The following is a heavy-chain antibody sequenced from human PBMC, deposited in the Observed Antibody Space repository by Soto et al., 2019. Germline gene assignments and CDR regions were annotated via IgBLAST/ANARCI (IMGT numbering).Heavy chain of an antibody. V-gene: IGHV3-11*01. D-gene: IGHD5-12*01. CDR3: ASRRDGYNWPYSFDY. CDR2: ISSTGSTI. Sequence: QVQLVESGGGLVKPGGSLRLSCAASGFTFSDYCMTWIRQAPGKGLEWVSYISSTGSTIYYADSVKGRFTVSRDNAKNSLLLQMNSLRAEDTAVYYCASRRDGYNWPYSFDYWGQGTLVTVSS. J-gene: IGHJ4*02. CDR1: GFTFSDYC.